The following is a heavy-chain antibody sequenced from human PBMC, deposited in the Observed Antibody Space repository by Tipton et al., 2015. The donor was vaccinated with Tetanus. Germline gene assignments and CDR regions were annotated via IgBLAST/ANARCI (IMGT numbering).Heavy chain of an antibody. J-gene: IGHJ4*02. CDR2: IYYSGST. CDR3: ARVVGRPAAYFDY. V-gene: IGHV4-31*03. CDR1: GGSISSGGYY. Sequence: TLSLTCTVSGGSISSGGYYWSWIRQHPGKGLEWIGYIYYSGSTYYNPSLKSRVTISVDTSKNQFSLKLSSVTAADTAVYYCARVVGRPAAYFDYWGQGTLVTVSS. D-gene: IGHD2-2*01.